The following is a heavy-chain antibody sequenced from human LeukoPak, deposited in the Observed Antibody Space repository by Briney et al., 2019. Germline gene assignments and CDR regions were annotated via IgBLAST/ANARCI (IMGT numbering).Heavy chain of an antibody. Sequence: GGSLRLSCAASGFTFSSYGMHWVRQAPGKGLDWVSAITNSGDNTYYADSVKGRFTISRDNSKNTLYLQMNSLRAEDTAVYYCARVLGFDPWGQGTLVTVSS. CDR2: ITNSGDNT. CDR1: GFTFSSYG. J-gene: IGHJ5*02. CDR3: ARVLGFDP. V-gene: IGHV3-23*01.